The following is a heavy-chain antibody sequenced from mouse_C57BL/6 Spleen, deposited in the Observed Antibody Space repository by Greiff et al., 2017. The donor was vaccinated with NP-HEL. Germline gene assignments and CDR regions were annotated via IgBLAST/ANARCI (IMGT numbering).Heavy chain of an antibody. J-gene: IGHJ2*01. CDR2: IDPETGGT. D-gene: IGHD2-1*01. CDR3: TREGKRDYCNLVYFDY. V-gene: IGHV1-15*01. CDR1: GYTFTDYE. Sequence: VQLQQSGAELVRPGASVTLSCKASGYTFTDYEMHWVKQTPVHGLEWIGAIDPETGGTAYNQKFKGKAILTADKSSSTAYMELRSLTSEDSAVYYCTREGKRDYCNLVYFDYWGQGTTLTVSS.